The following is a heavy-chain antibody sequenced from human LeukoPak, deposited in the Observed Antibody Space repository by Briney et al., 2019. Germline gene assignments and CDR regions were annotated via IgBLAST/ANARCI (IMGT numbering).Heavy chain of an antibody. CDR2: ISAHNGNT. V-gene: IGHV1-18*01. J-gene: IGHJ4*02. CDR1: GYSFTSYG. D-gene: IGHD3-10*01. CDR3: ARDLGNYFHF. Sequence: ASVKVSCKASGYSFTSYGISWGRQAPGQGLEWMGWISAHNGNTKYAQEVQGRVTMTTDTSTSTAYMEMRSLRSDDTAVYYCARDLGNYFHFWGQGTLVTVSS.